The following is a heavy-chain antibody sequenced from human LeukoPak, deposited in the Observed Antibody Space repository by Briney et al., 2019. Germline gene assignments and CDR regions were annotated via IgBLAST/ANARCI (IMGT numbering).Heavy chain of an antibody. CDR2: IIPIFGTA. Sequence: ASVKVSCKASGYTFTGYYMHWVRQAPGQGLEWMGGIIPIFGTANYAQKFQGRVTITADKSTSTAYMELSSLRSEDTAVYYCARVVGGYYDSSFDYWGQGTLVTVSS. CDR1: GYTFTGYY. CDR3: ARVVGGYYDSSFDY. J-gene: IGHJ4*02. V-gene: IGHV1-69*06. D-gene: IGHD3-22*01.